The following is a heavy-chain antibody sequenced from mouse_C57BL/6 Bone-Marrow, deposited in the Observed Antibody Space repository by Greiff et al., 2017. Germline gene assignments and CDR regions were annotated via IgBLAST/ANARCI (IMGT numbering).Heavy chain of an antibody. CDR1: GYTFTNYW. J-gene: IGHJ4*01. CDR2: IYPGGGST. D-gene: IGHD1-1*01. V-gene: IGHV1-63*01. Sequence: VQLQQSGAELVRPGTSVKMSCKASGYTFTNYWIGWAKQRPGHGLEWIGDIYPGGGSTNYNEKFKGKATLTADKSSRTAYMQFSSLTSEDSAIYYCAREGYYYGSYYAMDYWGQGTSVTVSS. CDR3: AREGYYYGSYYAMDY.